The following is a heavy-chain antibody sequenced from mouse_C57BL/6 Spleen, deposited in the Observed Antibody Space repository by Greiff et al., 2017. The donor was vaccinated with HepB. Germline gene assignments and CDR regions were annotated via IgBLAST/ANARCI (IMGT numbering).Heavy chain of an antibody. CDR2: IWSGGST. CDR3: ASPLTVVFAY. V-gene: IGHV2-2*01. J-gene: IGHJ3*01. Sequence: VQLQQSGPGLVQPSQSLSITCTVSGFSLTSYGVHWVRQSPGKGLEWLGVIWSGGSTDYNAAFISRLSISKDNSKSQVFFKMNILQADDTAIYYCASPLTVVFAYWGQGTLVTVSA. CDR1: GFSLTSYG. D-gene: IGHD4-1*01.